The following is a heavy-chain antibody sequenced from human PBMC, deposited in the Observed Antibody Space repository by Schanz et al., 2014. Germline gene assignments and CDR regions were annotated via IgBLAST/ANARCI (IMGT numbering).Heavy chain of an antibody. CDR1: GFTFSSYA. D-gene: IGHD5-12*01. V-gene: IGHV3-30-3*02. J-gene: IGHJ4*02. Sequence: VQLLESGGGAVRPGGSLRLSCAASGFTFSSYAMHWVRQAPGKGLEWVALISNDGSIKYYADSVEGRFTISRDNSRNTLYLQMNSLRTEDTAVYYCASPSGYSDYGTYFDFWGQGTLVTVSS. CDR2: ISNDGSIK. CDR3: ASPSGYSDYGTYFDF.